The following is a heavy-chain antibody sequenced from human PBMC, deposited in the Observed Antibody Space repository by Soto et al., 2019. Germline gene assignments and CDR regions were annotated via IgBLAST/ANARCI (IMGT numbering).Heavy chain of an antibody. V-gene: IGHV4-30-2*01. CDR1: GGSISSGGYS. CDR3: ARGNDYGDY. CDR2: IYHSGST. J-gene: IGHJ4*02. Sequence: SETLSLTCAVSGGSISSGGYSWSWIRQPPGKGLEWIGYIYHSGSTYYNPSLKSRVTISVDRSKNQFSLKLSSVTAADTAVYYCARGNDYGDYWGQGTLVTVSS.